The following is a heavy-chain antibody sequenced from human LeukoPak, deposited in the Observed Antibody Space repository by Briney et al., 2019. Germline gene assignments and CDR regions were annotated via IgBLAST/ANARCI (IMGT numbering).Heavy chain of an antibody. CDR3: ARGYSYASGGFDI. J-gene: IGHJ3*02. V-gene: IGHV4-30-4*08. Sequence: SETLSLTCTVSGGSISSDDYYWSWIRQPPGKGLEWIGYIYYSGSTYYNPSLKSRVTISVDTSKNQFSLKLSSVTAADTAVYYCARGYSYASGGFDIWGQGTMVTVSS. D-gene: IGHD5-18*01. CDR1: GGSISSDDYY. CDR2: IYYSGST.